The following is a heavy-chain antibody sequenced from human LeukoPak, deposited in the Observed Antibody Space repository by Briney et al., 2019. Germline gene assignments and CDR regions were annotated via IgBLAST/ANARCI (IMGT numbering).Heavy chain of an antibody. J-gene: IGHJ5*02. CDR1: GDSISSGGYS. Sequence: SETLSLTCAVSGDSISSGGYSWSWIRQTPGKGLEWIAYIHDSGSTYNNPSLKTRLNISIDTSKNQFSLRLNSVTAADTALYYCARVVAAAGNNWFDPWGQGTLVTVSS. V-gene: IGHV4-30-4*07. CDR2: IHDSGST. CDR3: ARVVAAAGNNWFDP. D-gene: IGHD6-13*01.